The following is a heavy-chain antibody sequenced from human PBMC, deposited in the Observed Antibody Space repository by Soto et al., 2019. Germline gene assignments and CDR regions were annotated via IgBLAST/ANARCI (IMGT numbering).Heavy chain of an antibody. V-gene: IGHV1-18*01. CDR1: GYTFTSYG. J-gene: IGHJ4*02. CDR3: ARDLWNYYDSSGYQYYFDY. Sequence: GASVKVSCKASGYTFTSYGISWVRQAPGQGLEWMGWISAYNGNTNYAQKLQGRVTMTTDTSTSTAYMELRSLRSDDTAVYYCARDLWNYYDSSGYQYYFDYWGQGTLVTVSS. CDR2: ISAYNGNT. D-gene: IGHD3-22*01.